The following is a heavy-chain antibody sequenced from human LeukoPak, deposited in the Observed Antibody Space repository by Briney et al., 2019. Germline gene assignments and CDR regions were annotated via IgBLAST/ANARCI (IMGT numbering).Heavy chain of an antibody. Sequence: PGGSLRLSCAASGFTFSSFGMSWVRQAPGKGLEWVSAISSTGGTAYYADSVKGRFTISRANYDNMLYLQMTNLRAEDTAVYYCAKAVPLGDWYSGYDCFDSWGQGTLVTVSS. D-gene: IGHD5-12*01. CDR3: AKAVPLGDWYSGYDCFDS. CDR2: ISSTGGTA. V-gene: IGHV3-23*01. J-gene: IGHJ4*02. CDR1: GFTFSSFG.